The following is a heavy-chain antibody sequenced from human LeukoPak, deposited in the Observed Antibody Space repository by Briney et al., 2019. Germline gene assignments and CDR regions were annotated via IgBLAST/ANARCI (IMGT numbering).Heavy chain of an antibody. J-gene: IGHJ4*02. D-gene: IGHD2-15*01. CDR1: GGTISSYY. Sequence: SETLSFTCTVSGGTISSYYWSWIRQPPGKRLEWIGYIYYSGSTNYNPSLKSRVTISVDTSKNQFSLKLSSVTAADTAVYYCARMVAAARYFDYWGQGTLVTVSS. CDR3: ARMVAAARYFDY. V-gene: IGHV4-59*08. CDR2: IYYSGST.